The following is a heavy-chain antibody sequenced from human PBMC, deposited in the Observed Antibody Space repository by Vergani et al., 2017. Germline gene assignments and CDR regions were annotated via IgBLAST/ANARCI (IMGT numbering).Heavy chain of an antibody. CDR2: ISAYNGNT. CDR3: ARQKYDCWSGYPLWGFDY. D-gene: IGHD3-3*01. Sequence: QVQLVPSGAEVKTPGASVKVSCKASGYTFTSYGISWVRQAPGQGLEWMGWISAYNGNTNYAQKLQGRVTMTTDTSTSTAYMELRSLRSDDTAVYYCARQKYDCWSGYPLWGFDYWGQGTLVTVSS. CDR1: GYTFTSYG. V-gene: IGHV1-18*01. J-gene: IGHJ4*02.